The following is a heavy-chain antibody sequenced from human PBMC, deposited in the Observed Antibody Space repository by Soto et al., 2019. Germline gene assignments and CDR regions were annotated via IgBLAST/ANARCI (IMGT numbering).Heavy chain of an antibody. Sequence: QVQLQESGPGLVKPSQTLSLTCTVSGGSISSGGYYWSWIRQHPGKGLEWIGYIYYSGSTYYNPSLKSRVTISVDTSKNQFSLKLSSVTAADTAVYYCARDSDYGDYYYGMDVWGQGTTVTVSS. CDR1: GGSISSGGYY. D-gene: IGHD4-17*01. CDR3: ARDSDYGDYYYGMDV. V-gene: IGHV4-31*03. CDR2: IYYSGST. J-gene: IGHJ6*02.